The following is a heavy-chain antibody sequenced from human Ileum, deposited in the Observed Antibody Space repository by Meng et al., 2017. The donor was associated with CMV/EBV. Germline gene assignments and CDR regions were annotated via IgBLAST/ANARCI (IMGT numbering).Heavy chain of an antibody. Sequence: SCQTTGYTITKSFCHWVRQDPGQGLEGVTRIDPSGHNTLYAQKFQGRVTMTRDTSTTTVYMDLTSLTSEDTAVYYCARDTPGEDKWDWGQGTLVTVSS. CDR2: IDPSGHNT. CDR1: GYTITKSF. CDR3: ARDTPGEDKWD. J-gene: IGHJ4*02. V-gene: IGHV1-46*01. D-gene: IGHD2-15*01.